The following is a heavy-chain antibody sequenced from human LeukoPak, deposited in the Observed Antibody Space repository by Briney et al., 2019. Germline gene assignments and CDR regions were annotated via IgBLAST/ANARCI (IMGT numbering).Heavy chain of an antibody. CDR1: GYSISSGYF. Sequence: PSETLSLTCTVSGYSISSGYFWGWIRQPPGKGLEWIGSIYHSGSTYYNPSLMSRVTISVDTSKNQFSLKLSSVTAADTAVYYCARGGSWVDYWGQGTLVTVSS. J-gene: IGHJ4*02. CDR2: IYHSGST. CDR3: ARGGSWVDY. D-gene: IGHD3-10*01. V-gene: IGHV4-38-2*02.